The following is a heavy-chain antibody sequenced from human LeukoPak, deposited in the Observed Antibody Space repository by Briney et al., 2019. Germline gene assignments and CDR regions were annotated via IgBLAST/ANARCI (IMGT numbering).Heavy chain of an antibody. CDR3: ARGPPNWGFDF. D-gene: IGHD7-27*01. CDR2: MSPNSGDT. CDR1: GYTFTSYD. J-gene: IGHJ4*02. V-gene: IGHV1-8*01. Sequence: ASVKVSFKASGYTFTSYDINWVRHATGQGLEWMGWMSPNSGDTGYAQKFQGRVTTTRDTSISTAYMELTSLRSEDTAIYYCARGPPNWGFDFWGQGALVTVSS.